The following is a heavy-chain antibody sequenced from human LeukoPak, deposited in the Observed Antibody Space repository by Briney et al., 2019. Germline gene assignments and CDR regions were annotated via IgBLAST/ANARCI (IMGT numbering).Heavy chain of an antibody. V-gene: IGHV3-23*01. CDR1: GFPLSNHA. CDR2: ISNGNT. Sequence: PGGSLRLSCAASGFPLSNHAMRWVRQPPGKGLEWVSAISNGNTYYADSVRGRFTICRDDSKNMVYLPMNSLRVEDTARYYCVREAGYCASVCLKSNWFDPWGQGTLVTVSS. D-gene: IGHD2-21*02. CDR3: VREAGYCASVCLKSNWFDP. J-gene: IGHJ5*02.